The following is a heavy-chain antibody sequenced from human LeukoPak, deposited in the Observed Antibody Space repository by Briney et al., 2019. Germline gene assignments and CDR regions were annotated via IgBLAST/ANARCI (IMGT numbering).Heavy chain of an antibody. V-gene: IGHV1-3*01. Sequence: GASVKVSCKASGYTFTSYAMHWVRQAPGQRLEWMGWINAGNGNTKYSQKFQGRVTITRDTSASTAYMELSSLRSEDTAVYYCVRDSWVFLSTRPENYYYGMDVWGQGTTVTVSS. J-gene: IGHJ6*02. CDR2: INAGNGNT. D-gene: IGHD1-14*01. CDR1: GYTFTSYA. CDR3: VRDSWVFLSTRPENYYYGMDV.